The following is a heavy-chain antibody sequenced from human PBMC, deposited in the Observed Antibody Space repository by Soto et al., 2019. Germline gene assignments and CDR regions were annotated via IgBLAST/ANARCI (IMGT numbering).Heavy chain of an antibody. CDR1: GFTFDDYA. Sequence: PGGSLRLSCAASGFTFDDYAMHWVRQAPGKGLEWVSGISWNSGSIGYADSVKGRFTISRDNAKNSLYLQMNSLRAEDTALYYWAKDTGIAVAPYYFDYWGQGTLVTVSS. D-gene: IGHD6-19*01. J-gene: IGHJ4*02. CDR3: AKDTGIAVAPYYFDY. V-gene: IGHV3-9*01. CDR2: ISWNSGSI.